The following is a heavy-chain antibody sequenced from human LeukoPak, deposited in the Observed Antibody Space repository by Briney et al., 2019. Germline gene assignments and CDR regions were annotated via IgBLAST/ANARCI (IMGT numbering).Heavy chain of an antibody. J-gene: IGHJ3*02. D-gene: IGHD5-24*01. CDR1: GFTFSSYT. V-gene: IGHV3-30-3*01. CDR2: MSYGGSNK. Sequence: GGSLRLSCAASGFTFSSYTMHWVRQAPGKGLEWVAVMSYGGSNKYYADSVKGRFTVSRDNSKNTLYLQMNSLRAEDTAVYYCARENIRWPLAFDIWGQGTMVTVSS. CDR3: ARENIRWPLAFDI.